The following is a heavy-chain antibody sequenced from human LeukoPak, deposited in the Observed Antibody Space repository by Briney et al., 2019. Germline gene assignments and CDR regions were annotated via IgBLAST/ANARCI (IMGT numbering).Heavy chain of an antibody. CDR1: GGSFSGYY. J-gene: IGHJ4*02. D-gene: IGHD6-13*01. V-gene: IGHV4-59*08. CDR3: ARAISGSFRTSYYFDY. Sequence: SETLSLTCAVYGGSFSGYYWSWIRQPPGKGLEWIGYMYYSGSSKYNPYLKSRATVSVDTSKNQFSLKLTSVTAADTAVYYCARAISGSFRTSYYFDYWGQGTLVTVSS. CDR2: MYYSGSS.